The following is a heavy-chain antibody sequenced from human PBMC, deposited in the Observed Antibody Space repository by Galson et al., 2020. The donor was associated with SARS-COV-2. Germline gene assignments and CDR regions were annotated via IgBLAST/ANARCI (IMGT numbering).Heavy chain of an antibody. J-gene: IGHJ4*02. CDR1: GGSISSGDYY. CDR3: ARYGDGYNNDFDC. CDR2: IYYSGNT. D-gene: IGHD4-4*01. Sequence: TLSLTCTVSGGSISSGDYYWNWIRQPPGKGLEWIGNIYYSGNTYYNPSLKSRVTISVDTSKNQFSLKLSSVTAADTAVYYCARYGDGYNNDFDCWGQGTLVTVSS. V-gene: IGHV4-31*03.